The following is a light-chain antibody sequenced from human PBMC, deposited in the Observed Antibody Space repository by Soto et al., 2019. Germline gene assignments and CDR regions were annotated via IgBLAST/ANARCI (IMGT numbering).Light chain of an antibody. CDR2: SAS. J-gene: IGKJ4*01. CDR1: QTVYTD. Sequence: EVVMTQSPDTLSVSPVERATLSCRASQTVYTDVAWYQQKPGQAPRLLIYSASTRATGIPARFSGRGSGTEFTLTISSLQSEDFAVYCCQQYNNWLTFGGGTKVEI. CDR3: QQYNNWLT. V-gene: IGKV3-15*01.